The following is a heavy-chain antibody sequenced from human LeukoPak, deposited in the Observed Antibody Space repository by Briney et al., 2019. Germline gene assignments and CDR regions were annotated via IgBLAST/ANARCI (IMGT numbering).Heavy chain of an antibody. D-gene: IGHD5-24*01. CDR2: IYSDGTT. J-gene: IGHJ4*02. Sequence: PGGSLRLSCAASGFTFSGYTMDWVRQAPGKGLEWVSIIYSDGTTYYADSVKGRFTISRDNSKNTLYLQMNSLISEDTAVYYCARGDRRDGYRFDSWGQGTLVTVSS. CDR1: GFTFSGYT. V-gene: IGHV3-53*01. CDR3: ARGDRRDGYRFDS.